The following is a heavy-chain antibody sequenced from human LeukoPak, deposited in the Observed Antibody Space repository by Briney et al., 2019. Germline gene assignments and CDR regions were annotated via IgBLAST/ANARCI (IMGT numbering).Heavy chain of an antibody. CDR2: ISSSSSYI. CDR3: ARDPVAVITPFDY. CDR1: GFTFSSYS. Sequence: GGSLRLSCAASGFTFSSYSMNWVRQAPGKGLEWVSSISSSSSYIYYADSVKGRFTISRDNAKNSLYLQMNSLRAEDTAVYYCARDPVAVITPFDYWGQGTLVTVSS. D-gene: IGHD5-12*01. J-gene: IGHJ4*02. V-gene: IGHV3-21*01.